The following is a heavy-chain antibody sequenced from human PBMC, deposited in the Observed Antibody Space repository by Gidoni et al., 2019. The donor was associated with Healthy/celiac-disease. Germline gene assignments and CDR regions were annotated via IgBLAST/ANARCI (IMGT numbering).Heavy chain of an antibody. J-gene: IGHJ4*02. Sequence: APGKGLEWVSYISSSSSTIYYADSVKGRFTISRDNAKNSLYLQMNSLRDEDTAVYYCARVPNSSGWYSDYWGQGTLVTVSS. V-gene: IGHV3-48*02. CDR2: ISSSSSTI. CDR3: ARVPNSSGWYSDY. D-gene: IGHD6-19*01.